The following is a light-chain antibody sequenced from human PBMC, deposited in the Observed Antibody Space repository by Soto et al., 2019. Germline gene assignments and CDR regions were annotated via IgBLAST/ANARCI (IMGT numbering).Light chain of an antibody. CDR2: DVS. Sequence: QSVLTQPASVSGSPGQSITISCTGTSSDVGGYNYVSWYQQHPGKAPKLMIYDVSNRPSGVSNRFSGSKSGNTAYLTISGLQAEDEADYYCSSYTSSSTQVFGTGTKLTVL. CDR1: SSDVGGYNY. CDR3: SSYTSSSTQV. V-gene: IGLV2-14*01. J-gene: IGLJ1*01.